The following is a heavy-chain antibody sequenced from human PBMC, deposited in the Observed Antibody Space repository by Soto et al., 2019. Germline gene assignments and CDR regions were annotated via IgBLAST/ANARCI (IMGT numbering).Heavy chain of an antibody. D-gene: IGHD3-16*01. J-gene: IGHJ5*02. CDR1: GFAFSGSA. V-gene: IGHV3-73*01. CDR2: IRSKGHNYAT. CDR3: TRDLFSYDYSGILWFDP. Sequence: VGSLRLSCAASGFAFSGSAMYWFRQASGKGPEWVGRIRSKGHNYATEYAASVKGRFTISRDDSKNTAYLQMNSLQTEDTAVYYCTRDLFSYDYSGILWFDPWGQGTLVTVSS.